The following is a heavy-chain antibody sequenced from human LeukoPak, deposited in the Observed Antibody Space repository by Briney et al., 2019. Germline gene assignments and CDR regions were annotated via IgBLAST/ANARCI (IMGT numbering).Heavy chain of an antibody. CDR2: IYYSGST. Sequence: SETLSLTCTVSGGSISSSSNYWGWIRQPPGKGLEWIGSIYYSGSTYYNPSLKSRVTISVDTSKNQFSLKLSSVTAADTAVYYCARRPKAWELPRDWGQGTLVTVSS. J-gene: IGHJ4*02. CDR3: ARRPKAWELPRD. D-gene: IGHD1-26*01. V-gene: IGHV4-39*01. CDR1: GGSISSSSNY.